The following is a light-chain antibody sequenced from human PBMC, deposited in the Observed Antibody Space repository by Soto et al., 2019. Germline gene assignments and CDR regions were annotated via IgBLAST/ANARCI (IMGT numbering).Light chain of an antibody. CDR1: QSLVHSDGNTY. Sequence: DIVLTQTPLSSPVTLGQPASISCRSSQSLVHSDGNTYLSWLQQRPGQPPRLLIYEISNRFSGVPDRVSGSGAGTDFTLKISRVESEDVGVYYCTQATHLPRTFGQGTKVEIK. V-gene: IGKV2-24*01. CDR2: EIS. J-gene: IGKJ1*01. CDR3: TQATHLPRT.